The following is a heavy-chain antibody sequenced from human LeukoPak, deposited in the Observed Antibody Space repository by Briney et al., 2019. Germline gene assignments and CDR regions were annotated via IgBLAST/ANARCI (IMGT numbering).Heavy chain of an antibody. CDR3: ARTGYSSSWYPFQH. J-gene: IGHJ1*01. CDR2: INPNSGGT. V-gene: IGHV1-2*02. CDR1: GYTFTGYY. Sequence: GASAKVSCKASGYTFTGYYMHWVRQAPGQGLEWMGWINPNSGGTNYAQKFRGRVTMTGDTSISTAYMELSRLRSDDTAVYYCARTGYSSSWYPFQHWGQGTLVTVSS. D-gene: IGHD6-13*01.